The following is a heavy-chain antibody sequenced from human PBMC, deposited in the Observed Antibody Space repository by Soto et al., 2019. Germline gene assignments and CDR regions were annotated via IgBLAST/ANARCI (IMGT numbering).Heavy chain of an antibody. CDR3: AKDAPFTYDSAWYR. D-gene: IGHD6-19*01. Sequence: EVQLLESGGGLVQPGGSLRLSCAASGFTFSTYAMSWVRQAPGKGLEWVSAIRGSGDPTYYADSVKGRFTISRDNSKNPLYLQMSSLRVDDTAVYYCAKDAPFTYDSAWYRWGQGTLVTVSS. CDR2: IRGSGDPT. J-gene: IGHJ4*02. CDR1: GFTFSTYA. V-gene: IGHV3-23*01.